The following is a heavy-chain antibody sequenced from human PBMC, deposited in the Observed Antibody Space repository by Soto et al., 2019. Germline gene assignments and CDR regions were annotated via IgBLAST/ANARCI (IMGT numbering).Heavy chain of an antibody. CDR1: GVSISSHDW. CDR3: ARRYGGTFDY. J-gene: IGHJ4*02. Sequence: SETLSLTCAVSGVSISSHDWWTWVRQPPGKGLEWIGESHQSGNTNYNSSLESRVTISVDTSKNQFSLKLSSVTAADTAVYYCARRYGGTFDYWGQGTLVTVSS. CDR2: SHQSGNT. D-gene: IGHD2-15*01. V-gene: IGHV4-4*02.